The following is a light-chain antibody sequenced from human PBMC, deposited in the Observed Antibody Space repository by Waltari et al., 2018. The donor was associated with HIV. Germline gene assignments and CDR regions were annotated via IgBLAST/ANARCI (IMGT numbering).Light chain of an antibody. J-gene: IGLJ2*01. Sequence: QSALTPPPSASGSPGQSVTISCPGTSSTVGAYNYVSWFQQHPGKAPKLMIYDVTKRPSGVPDRFSGSKSGNTASLTVSGLQAEDEADYYCASHAGSKDVFGGGTRLTVL. CDR1: SSTVGAYNY. V-gene: IGLV2-8*01. CDR2: DVT. CDR3: ASHAGSKDV.